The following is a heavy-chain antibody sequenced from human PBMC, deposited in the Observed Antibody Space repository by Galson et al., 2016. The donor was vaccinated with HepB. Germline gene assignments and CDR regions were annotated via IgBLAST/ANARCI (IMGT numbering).Heavy chain of an antibody. CDR3: AKAPNPGTTLYPLDS. Sequence: SLRLSCAASGFTFSTHWMTWVRQAPGKGLEWVANIKEDGSERYYADSVRGRFTISRDNAKNSLYLQMNSLRAEDAAVYYCAKAPNPGTTLYPLDSWGQGSLVTVSS. D-gene: IGHD1-7*01. V-gene: IGHV3-7*01. CDR1: GFTFSTHW. J-gene: IGHJ4*02. CDR2: IKEDGSER.